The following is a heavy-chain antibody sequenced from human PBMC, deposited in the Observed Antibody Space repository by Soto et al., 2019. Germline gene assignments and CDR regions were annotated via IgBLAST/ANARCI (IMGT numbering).Heavy chain of an antibody. CDR1: EFTFSQHW. D-gene: IGHD4-17*01. CDR3: ARGRYGRDY. J-gene: IGHJ4*02. Sequence: EVHLVESGGGLVQPGGSLRLSCAASEFTFSQHWMSWVRQALGKGLEWVADIKPDGSEKYYVDSVKGRFTISRDNAKNSVYLQMNSRRAEDTAVYYCARGRYGRDYWGQGTLVTVSS. V-gene: IGHV3-7*01. CDR2: IKPDGSEK.